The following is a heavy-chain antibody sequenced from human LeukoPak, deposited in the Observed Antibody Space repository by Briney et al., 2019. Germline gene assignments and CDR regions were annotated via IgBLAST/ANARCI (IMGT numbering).Heavy chain of an antibody. V-gene: IGHV1-69*13. CDR1: GGTCSSYA. J-gene: IGHJ4*02. CDR3: ARDEEIIVGATGENYFDY. Sequence: SVKLSCNASGGTCSSYASSWGRRAPGQGLEWMGGIIPIFGTANYAQKSQGRVTITADESTSTAYMELSSLRSEDTAVYYCARDEEIIVGATGENYFDYWGQGTLVTVSS. CDR2: IIPIFGTA. D-gene: IGHD1-26*01.